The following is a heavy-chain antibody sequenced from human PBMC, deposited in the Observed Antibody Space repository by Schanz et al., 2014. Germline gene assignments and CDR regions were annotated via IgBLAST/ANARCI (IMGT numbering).Heavy chain of an antibody. CDR2: ISYDGSSK. J-gene: IGHJ5*01. CDR1: GFSFSDYG. Sequence: QVQLVESGGGVVQPGRSLRLSCAGSGFSFSDYGMHWVRQAPGRGLEWVALISYDGSSKNHADSVQGRFTISRDNAKNSLYLQMNSLRAEDTAVYYCAKDLYNYGIFDSWGQGTLVTVSS. CDR3: AKDLYNYGIFDS. V-gene: IGHV3-33*03. D-gene: IGHD3-16*01.